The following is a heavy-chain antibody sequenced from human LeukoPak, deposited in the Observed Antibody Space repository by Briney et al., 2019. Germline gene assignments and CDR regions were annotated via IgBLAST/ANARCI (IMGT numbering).Heavy chain of an antibody. CDR2: FSGSGGST. CDR1: GFTFSIYA. D-gene: IGHD2-15*01. V-gene: IGHV3-23*01. Sequence: PGGSLRLSCAASGFTFSIYAMSWVRQAPGKGLEWVSAFSGSGGSTYYADSVKGRFTISRDNSKNTLYLQMNSLRAEDTALYYCAKEGYCSGGTCYLGAFDIWGQGTVVTVSS. CDR3: AKEGYCSGGTCYLGAFDI. J-gene: IGHJ3*02.